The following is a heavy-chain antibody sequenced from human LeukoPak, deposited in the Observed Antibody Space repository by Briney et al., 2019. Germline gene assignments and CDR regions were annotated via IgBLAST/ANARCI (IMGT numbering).Heavy chain of an antibody. Sequence: GGSLRLSCAASGFTFSSYAMNWVRQAPGKGLEWVSGISGSGATTYYADSVKGRFTISRDNSKNTLYLQMNSLRVEDTAVYYCAPRGSGWYFDYWGQGTLVTVSS. J-gene: IGHJ4*02. CDR2: ISGSGATT. CDR1: GFTFSSYA. CDR3: APRGSGWYFDY. D-gene: IGHD6-19*01. V-gene: IGHV3-23*01.